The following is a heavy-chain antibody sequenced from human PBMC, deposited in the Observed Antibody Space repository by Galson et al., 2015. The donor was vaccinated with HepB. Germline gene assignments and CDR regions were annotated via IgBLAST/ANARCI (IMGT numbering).Heavy chain of an antibody. J-gene: IGHJ6*02. CDR3: ARVAAAAYYYYGMDV. V-gene: IGHV1-46*01. Sequence: SVKVSCKASGYTFTSYYMHWVRQAPGQGLEWMGIINPSGGSTSYAQKFQGRVTMTRDTSTSTVYMELSSLRSEDTAVYYCARVAAAAYYYYGMDVWGQGTTVTVSS. D-gene: IGHD6-13*01. CDR2: INPSGGST. CDR1: GYTFTSYY.